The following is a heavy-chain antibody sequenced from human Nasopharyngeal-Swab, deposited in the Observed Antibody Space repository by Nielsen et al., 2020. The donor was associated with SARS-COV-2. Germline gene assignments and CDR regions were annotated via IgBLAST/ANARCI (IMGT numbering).Heavy chain of an antibody. J-gene: IGHJ6*02. D-gene: IGHD3-3*01. CDR3: ARGEVLDYDFWSGYYPGYYGMDV. V-gene: IGHV1-2*02. CDR2: INPNSGGT. CDR1: GYTFTGYY. Sequence: ASVKVSCKASGYTFTGYYMHWVRQAPGQGLEWMGWINPNSGGTNYAQKFQGRVTITADESTSTAYMELSSLRSEDTAVYYCARGEVLDYDFWSGYYPGYYGMDVWGQGTTVTVSS.